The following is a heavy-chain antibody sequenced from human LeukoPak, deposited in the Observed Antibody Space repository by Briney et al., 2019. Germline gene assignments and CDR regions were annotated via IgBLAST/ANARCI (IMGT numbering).Heavy chain of an antibody. CDR3: ARGPIVGIGGSSWYRGSSEFDY. J-gene: IGHJ4*02. CDR2: IYYSGST. V-gene: IGHV4-38-2*02. D-gene: IGHD6-13*01. CDR1: GYSISSGYY. Sequence: SETLSLTCTVSGYSISSGYYWGWIRQPPGKGLEWIGYIYYSGSTNYNPSLKSRVTISVDTSKNQFSLKLSSVTAADTAVYYCARGPIVGIGGSSWYRGSSEFDYWGQGTLVTVSS.